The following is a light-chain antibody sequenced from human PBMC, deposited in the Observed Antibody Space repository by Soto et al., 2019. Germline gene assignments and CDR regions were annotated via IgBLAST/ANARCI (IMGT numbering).Light chain of an antibody. CDR2: AAS. Sequence: DTQMTQSPSSLSASVGDRVTITCRASQSVSTYLNWYQQKPGKAPKLLIYAASTLQSGVPPRFSGSGSGTDFTLTISSLQPEDFATYYCQQSFTNLQTFGPGTRVAIK. CDR1: QSVSTY. CDR3: QQSFTNLQT. J-gene: IGKJ1*01. V-gene: IGKV1-39*01.